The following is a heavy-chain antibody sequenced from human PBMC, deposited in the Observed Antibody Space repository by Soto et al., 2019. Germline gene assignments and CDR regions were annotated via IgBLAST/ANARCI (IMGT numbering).Heavy chain of an antibody. Sequence: SETLSLTCTVSGGSISSYYWSWIRQPPGKGLEWIGYIYYSGSTNYNPSLKSRVTISVDTSKNQFSLKLSSVTTADTAVYYCARGALVADIYWFAPWGQGTLVTVSS. D-gene: IGHD2-15*01. V-gene: IGHV4-59*01. CDR1: GGSISSYY. J-gene: IGHJ5*02. CDR3: ARGALVADIYWFAP. CDR2: IYYSGST.